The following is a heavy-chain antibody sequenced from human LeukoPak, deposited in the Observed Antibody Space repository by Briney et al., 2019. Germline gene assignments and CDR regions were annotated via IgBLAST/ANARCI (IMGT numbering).Heavy chain of an antibody. V-gene: IGHV1-18*01. D-gene: IGHD2-21*02. CDR1: GYTFTSYS. J-gene: IGHJ4*02. CDR3: ARRVNCAGDCSLDY. Sequence: ASVNVSCKASGYTFTSYSISWVRQAPGQGLEWMGWISPYNGNTNYAQKLQGRVTMTTDTSTSTVNMELRSLRSDDTAVYYCARRVNCAGDCSLDYWGQGTLVTVSS. CDR2: ISPYNGNT.